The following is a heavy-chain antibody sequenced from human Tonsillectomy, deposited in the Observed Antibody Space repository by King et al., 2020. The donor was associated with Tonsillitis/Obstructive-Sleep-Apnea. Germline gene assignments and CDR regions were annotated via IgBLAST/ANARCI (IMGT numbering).Heavy chain of an antibody. CDR2: IYSGGST. CDR1: GFTLSSNY. D-gene: IGHD3-10*01. Sequence: EVQLVESGGGLIQPGGSLRLSCAASGFTLSSNYMSWVRQAPGKGLEWVSVIYSGGSTYYADSVKGRFTISRDNSKNTLYLQMNSLRAEDTAVYYCARDQDYGSGSYFHYYYYMDVWGKGTTVTVSS. V-gene: IGHV3-53*01. J-gene: IGHJ6*03. CDR3: ARDQDYGSGSYFHYYYYMDV.